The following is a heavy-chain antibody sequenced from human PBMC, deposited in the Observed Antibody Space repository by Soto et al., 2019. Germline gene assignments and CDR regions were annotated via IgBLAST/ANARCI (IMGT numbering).Heavy chain of an antibody. CDR3: ARDNRPVRDYDILPGYYPLAY. V-gene: IGHV1-69*13. CDR2: IIPIFGTA. Sequence: SVKVSCKASGGTFSSYAISWVRQAPGQGLEWMGGIIPIFGTANYAQKFQSRVTITADESTSTAYMELSSLRSEDTAVYYCARDNRPVRDYDILPGYYPLAYWGQGTLVTVSS. CDR1: GGTFSSYA. J-gene: IGHJ4*02. D-gene: IGHD3-9*01.